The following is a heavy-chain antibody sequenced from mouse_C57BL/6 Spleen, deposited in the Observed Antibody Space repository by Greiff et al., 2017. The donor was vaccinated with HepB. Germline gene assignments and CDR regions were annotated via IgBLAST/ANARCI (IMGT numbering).Heavy chain of an antibody. V-gene: IGHV5-16*01. CDR2: INYDGSSN. CDR3: ARAGGYGSFFDY. J-gene: IGHJ2*01. CDR1: GFTFSDYY. D-gene: IGHD1-1*01. Sequence: DVKLEESEGGLVQPGSSMKLSCTTSGFTFSDYYMAWVRQVPETGLEWVANINYDGSSNYYLDSLKSRFIISRDNAKNILYLQMSSLKSEDTATYYCARAGGYGSFFDYWGQGTTLTVSS.